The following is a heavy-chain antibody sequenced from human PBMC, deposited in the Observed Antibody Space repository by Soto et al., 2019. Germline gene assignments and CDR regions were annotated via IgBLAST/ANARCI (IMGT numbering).Heavy chain of an antibody. D-gene: IGHD5-12*01. CDR2: ISSSGSTI. Sequence: QVQLVESGGGLVKPGGSLRLSCAASGFTFSDYYMSWIRQAPGKGLERVSYISSSGSTIYYADSAKGRFTISRDNAKKALDQQMHSLRAEDTAVYYCARGPPGWLPPLDYWGQGTLVTVSS. CDR3: ARGPPGWLPPLDY. J-gene: IGHJ4*02. V-gene: IGHV3-11*01. CDR1: GFTFSDYY.